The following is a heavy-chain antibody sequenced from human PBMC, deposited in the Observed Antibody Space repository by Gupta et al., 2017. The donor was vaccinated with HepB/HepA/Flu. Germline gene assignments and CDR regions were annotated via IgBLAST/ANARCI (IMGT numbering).Heavy chain of an antibody. V-gene: IGHV1-69*01. CDR3: ARGGEYSSSSGVDY. Sequence: QVQLVQSGAEVKKPGSSVKVSCKASGGTFSSYAVSWVRQAPGQGLEWMGGIIPIFGTANYAQKFQGRVTITADESTSTAYMELSSLRSEDTAVYYCARGGEYSSSSGVDYWGQGTLVTVSS. CDR2: IIPIFGTA. CDR1: GGTFSSYA. D-gene: IGHD6-6*01. J-gene: IGHJ4*02.